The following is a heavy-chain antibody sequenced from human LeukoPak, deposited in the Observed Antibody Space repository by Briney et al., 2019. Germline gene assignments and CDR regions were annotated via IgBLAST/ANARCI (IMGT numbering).Heavy chain of an antibody. D-gene: IGHD3-22*01. CDR2: IKSKTDGGTT. CDR1: GFTFSNAW. J-gene: IGHJ4*02. V-gene: IGHV3-15*01. Sequence: PGGSLRLPCAASGFTFSNAWMIWVRQAPGKGLEWVGRIKSKTDGGTTDYAAPVKGRFIVSRDDSKNTLYLQMNSLKTEDTAVYYCTSRRDYYDSSGFDYWGQGTLVTVSS. CDR3: TSRRDYYDSSGFDY.